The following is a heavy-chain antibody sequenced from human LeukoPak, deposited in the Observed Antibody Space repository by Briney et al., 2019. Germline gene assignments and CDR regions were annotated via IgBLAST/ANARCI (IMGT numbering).Heavy chain of an antibody. CDR2: TSSSDAGT. Sequence: GGSLRLSCAASGFTLSTYAMSWVRQTPGRGLEWVAATSSSDAGTYHADSVRGRFTISRDNSKNTLYLQMNSLRAEDAAVYFCAKAPVTSCRGAYCYPFDSWGQGTLVTVSS. CDR1: GFTLSTYA. V-gene: IGHV3-23*01. J-gene: IGHJ4*02. CDR3: AKAPVTSCRGAYCYPFDS. D-gene: IGHD2-21*01.